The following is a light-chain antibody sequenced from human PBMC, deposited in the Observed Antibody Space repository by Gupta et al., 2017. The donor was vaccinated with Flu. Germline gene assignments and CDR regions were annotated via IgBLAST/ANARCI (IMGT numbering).Light chain of an antibody. J-gene: IGLJ3*02. CDR2: DVS. CDR3: SSYTSSSTLEV. V-gene: IGLV2-14*04. Sequence: ITISCTGTSSDVGAYNYFSWYQQHPGKAPKLMIYDVSDRPSGVSNRFSGSKSGNTASLTISGLQAEDEADYYCSSYTSSSTLEVFGGGTKLTGL. CDR1: SSDVGAYNY.